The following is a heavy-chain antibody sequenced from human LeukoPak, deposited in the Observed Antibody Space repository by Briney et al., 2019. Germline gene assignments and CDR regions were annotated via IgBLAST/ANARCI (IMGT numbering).Heavy chain of an antibody. V-gene: IGHV1-2*02. CDR1: GYTFTGYY. D-gene: IGHD4-17*01. J-gene: IGHJ4*02. CDR3: ARDARTYGDDGNFDY. CDR2: INPNSGGT. Sequence: ASVKVSCKASGYTFTGYYMHWVRQAPGQGLEWMGWINPNSGGTNYAQKFQGRVTMTRDTSISTAYMELSRLRSDDAAVYDCARDARTYGDDGNFDYWGQGTLVTVSS.